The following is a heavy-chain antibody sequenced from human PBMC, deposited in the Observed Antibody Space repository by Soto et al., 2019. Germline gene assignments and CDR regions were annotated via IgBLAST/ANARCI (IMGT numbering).Heavy chain of an antibody. Sequence: PGVSLRLSCAAAGFNFRDYSMHWVRQAPGKGLEWLAIMSHDGNNKYYADSVKGRFTISRDISKSTVYVEMNSLRAEDTAVYYCAKERGGPFDYWGQGTLVNVSS. D-gene: IGHD2-15*01. CDR3: AKERGGPFDY. CDR2: MSHDGNNK. V-gene: IGHV3-30-3*01. CDR1: GFNFRDYS. J-gene: IGHJ4*02.